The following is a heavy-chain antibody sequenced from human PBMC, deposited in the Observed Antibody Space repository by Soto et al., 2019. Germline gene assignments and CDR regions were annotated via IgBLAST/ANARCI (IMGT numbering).Heavy chain of an antibody. D-gene: IGHD3-3*01. Sequence: SETLSLTCALYGGSFDGYYWSWIRQSPGKGLEWIGEIHHSGSTKYNPSLKGRVSLSVDTSTKQFSLKLTSVTAADRGVYYCARGVDSWSGYLFWGQGTTVTVSS. CDR3: ARGVDSWSGYLF. V-gene: IGHV4-34*01. CDR2: IHHSGST. J-gene: IGHJ4*02. CDR1: GGSFDGYY.